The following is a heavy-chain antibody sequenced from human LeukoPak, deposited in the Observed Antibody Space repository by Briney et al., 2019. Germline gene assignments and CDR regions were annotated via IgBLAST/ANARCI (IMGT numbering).Heavy chain of an antibody. CDR3: ARDYRSGSSYDYFYYALDV. D-gene: IGHD3-10*01. V-gene: IGHV4-38-2*02. CDR2: IYHSGST. CDR1: GYSISSGYY. Sequence: SETLPHTCAVSGYSISSGYYWDWIRQPPGKGLEWIGSIYHSGSTYYNPSLKSRVTISIDTSKNEFSLRLSSVTAAETAVYYCARDYRSGSSYDYFYYALDVWGKGTTVTVSS. J-gene: IGHJ6*04.